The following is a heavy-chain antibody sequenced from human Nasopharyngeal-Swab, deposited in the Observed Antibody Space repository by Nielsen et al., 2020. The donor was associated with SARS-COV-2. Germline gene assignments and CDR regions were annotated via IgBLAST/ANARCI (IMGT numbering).Heavy chain of an antibody. CDR3: ASSSDYYYYYYMDV. J-gene: IGHJ6*03. D-gene: IGHD6-6*01. V-gene: IGHV3-30*04. CDR1: GFTFSRYA. CDR2: ISYDGSNK. Sequence: GESLKISCAASGFTFSRYAMHWVRQAPGKGLEWVAVISYDGSNKYYADSVKGRFTISRDNSKNTLYLQMNSLRAEDTAVYYCASSSDYYYYYYMDVWGKGTTVTVSS.